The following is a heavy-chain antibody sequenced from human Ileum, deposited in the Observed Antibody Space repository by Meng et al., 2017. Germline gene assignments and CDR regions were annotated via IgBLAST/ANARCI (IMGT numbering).Heavy chain of an antibody. CDR3: ARGGPWFDP. Sequence: HWGHAVLTPSETLSTPGAGDGGSFSGYSWSWIRQPPGKGLEWIGEINHSGSTNYNPSLKSRVTISVDTSKNQFSLKLSSVTAADTAVYYCARGGPWFDPWGQGTLVTVSS. CDR2: INHSGST. J-gene: IGHJ5*02. V-gene: IGHV4-34*01. CDR1: GGSFSGYS.